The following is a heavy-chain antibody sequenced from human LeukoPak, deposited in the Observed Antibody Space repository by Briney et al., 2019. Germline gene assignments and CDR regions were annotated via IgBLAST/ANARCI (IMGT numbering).Heavy chain of an antibody. D-gene: IGHD5-24*01. CDR2: IYYSGSS. V-gene: IGHV4-31*03. J-gene: IGHJ4*02. Sequence: PSETLSLTCTVSGGSISSGGYYWSWIRQHPGKGLEWIGYIYYSGSSYYNPSLKSRVTISVDTSKNQFSLKLTSVTAADTAVYYCARGEMATTYYFDYWGRGTLVTVSS. CDR1: GGSISSGGYY. CDR3: ARGEMATTYYFDY.